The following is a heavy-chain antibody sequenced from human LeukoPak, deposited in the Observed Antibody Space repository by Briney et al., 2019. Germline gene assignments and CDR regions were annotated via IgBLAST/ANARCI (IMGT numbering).Heavy chain of an antibody. CDR1: GGSISSGNYY. J-gene: IGHJ6*03. D-gene: IGHD6-25*01. Sequence: SSETLSLTCTVSGGSISSGNYYWSWIRQPAGKGLEWIGRIYTSGRTNYNSSLKSRVTMSVDTSKDQFSLKLTSLTAADTAVYYCARLVHSSGYYDYYYMDVWGKGTTVTISS. V-gene: IGHV4-61*02. CDR2: IYTSGRT. CDR3: ARLVHSSGYYDYYYMDV.